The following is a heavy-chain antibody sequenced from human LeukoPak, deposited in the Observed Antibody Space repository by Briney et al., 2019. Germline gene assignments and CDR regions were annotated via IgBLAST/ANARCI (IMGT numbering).Heavy chain of an antibody. CDR2: ISGSGGST. Sequence: GGSLRLSCAASGFTFSNYAMSWVRQAPGKGLEWVSAISGSGGSTYYADSVKGRFTISRDNSKNTLYLQMNSLRAEDTAVYYCAKVSRPSSGYYYFDYWGQGTLVTVSS. J-gene: IGHJ4*02. CDR1: GFTFSNYA. V-gene: IGHV3-23*01. CDR3: AKVSRPSSGYYYFDY. D-gene: IGHD3-22*01.